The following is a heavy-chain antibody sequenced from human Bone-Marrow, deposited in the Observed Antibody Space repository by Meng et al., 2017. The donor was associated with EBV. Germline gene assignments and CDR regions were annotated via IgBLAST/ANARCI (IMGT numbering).Heavy chain of an antibody. CDR1: GGSIRGSNW. J-gene: IGHJ4*02. CDR2: IYHSGST. Sequence: RGAGPGRVQPSGTLSLTCAVSGGSIRGSNWWSWVRQPPGKGLEWIGEIYHSGSTNYNPSLKSRVTISVDKSKNQFSLKLSSVTAADTAVYYCARVGYDSLDYWGQGTLVTVSS. CDR3: ARVGYDSLDY. D-gene: IGHD3-22*01. V-gene: IGHV4-4*02.